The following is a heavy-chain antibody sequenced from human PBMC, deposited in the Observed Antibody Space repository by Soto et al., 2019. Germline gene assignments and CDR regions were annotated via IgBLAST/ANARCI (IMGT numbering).Heavy chain of an antibody. V-gene: IGHV4-30-2*01. J-gene: IGHJ4*02. CDR3: AAGGGLPRYY. CDR1: GGSVSSGGYS. D-gene: IGHD5-12*01. Sequence: QLQLQESGSGLVKPSRTLSLTCAVSGGSVSSGGYSWSWIRQPPGKGLEWIGYIYHSGSTYYNPSLKIRVTISVDRSKNQFSLKLSSVTAADTAVYYCAAGGGLPRYYWGQGTLATVSS. CDR2: IYHSGST.